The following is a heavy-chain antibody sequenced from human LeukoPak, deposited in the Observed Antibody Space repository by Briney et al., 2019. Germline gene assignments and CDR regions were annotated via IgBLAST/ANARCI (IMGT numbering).Heavy chain of an antibody. D-gene: IGHD4-17*01. V-gene: IGHV3-23*01. J-gene: IGHJ4*02. CDR3: AKDPYGDYGDY. CDR1: GFTFGSYA. Sequence: GGSLRLSCATSGFTFGSYAMTWVRQAPGKGLEWVSGITGVDSTPYYADSVKGRFTISRDNSKNTLYLQMNSLRAEDTAVYYCAKDPYGDYGDYWGQGTLVTVSS. CDR2: ITGVDSTP.